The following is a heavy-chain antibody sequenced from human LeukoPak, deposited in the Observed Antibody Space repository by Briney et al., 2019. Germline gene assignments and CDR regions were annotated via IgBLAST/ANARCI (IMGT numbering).Heavy chain of an antibody. J-gene: IGHJ4*02. CDR3: ASHPVGQLHFDY. CDR2: IKQDGGEK. Sequence: GGSLDLSCAASGFTFSSYWMSGVRRAPGKGRGGVANIKQDGGEKYDVDSEKGRFTISRDNAKHSLYLQMNSLRAEDTAVYYCASHPVGQLHFDYWGQGTLVTVSS. CDR1: GFTFSSYW. V-gene: IGHV3-7*01. D-gene: IGHD2-2*01.